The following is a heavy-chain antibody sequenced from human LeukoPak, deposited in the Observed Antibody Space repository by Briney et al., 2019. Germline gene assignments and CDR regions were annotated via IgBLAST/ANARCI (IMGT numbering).Heavy chain of an antibody. D-gene: IGHD3-22*01. CDR3: AKDMSRSMIVVVSSHFDY. Sequence: GGSLRLSCAASGFTFSSYGMHWVRQAPGKGLEWVAVISYDGSNKYYADSVKGRFTISRDNSKNTLYLQMNSLRAEDTAVYYCAKDMSRSMIVVVSSHFDYWGQGTLVTVSS. CDR2: ISYDGSNK. J-gene: IGHJ4*02. CDR1: GFTFSSYG. V-gene: IGHV3-30*18.